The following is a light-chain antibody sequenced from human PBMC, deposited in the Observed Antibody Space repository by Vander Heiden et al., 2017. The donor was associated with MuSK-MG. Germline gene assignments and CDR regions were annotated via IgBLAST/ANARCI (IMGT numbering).Light chain of an antibody. J-gene: IGLJ2*01. V-gene: IGLV3-21*01. CDR3: QVWESGSDHVV. Sequence: SYVLTHPHSVSVAPGQTARITCGGNNIASKSVHWYQQKPGQAPVLVIYDDSARPSGIPERFSGSNSGNTATLTITRVEGGDEADYFCQVWESGSDHVVFGGGTKLTVL. CDR2: DDS. CDR1: NIASKS.